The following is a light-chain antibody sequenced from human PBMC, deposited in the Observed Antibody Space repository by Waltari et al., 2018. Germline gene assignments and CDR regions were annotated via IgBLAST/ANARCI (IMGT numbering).Light chain of an antibody. J-gene: IGKJ3*01. CDR1: QNIGTF. Sequence: DRQMTQSPSSLSASVGDRVTIACRASQNIGTFLNWYQQTPGRAPKLLIYAASTLQSGVPSLFSGTGSGTDFTLTINNLQPEDFATYFCQQSYSTPPVFAFGPGTKLEMK. CDR2: AAS. CDR3: QQSYSTPPVFA. V-gene: IGKV1-39*01.